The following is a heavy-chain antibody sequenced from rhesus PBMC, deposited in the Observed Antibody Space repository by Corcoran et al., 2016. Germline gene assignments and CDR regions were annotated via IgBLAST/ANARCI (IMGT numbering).Heavy chain of an antibody. V-gene: IGHV4-165*01. CDR2: IGGSTGTP. CDR3: ARFPGYYPNFDY. D-gene: IGHD3-3*01. J-gene: IGHJ4*01. CDR1: GGSISGHY. Sequence: QVQLQESGPGQVKPSETLSLTCSVSGGSISGHYCTWIRQTPGTGLEWIGYIGGSTGTPSAPPSLNRRVPISTDPTNNQFSLKLTSVTAADTAVYYCARFPGYYPNFDYWGQGVLVTVSS.